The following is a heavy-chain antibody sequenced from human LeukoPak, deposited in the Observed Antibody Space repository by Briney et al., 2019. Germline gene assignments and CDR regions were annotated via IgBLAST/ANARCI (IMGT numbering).Heavy chain of an antibody. J-gene: IGHJ6*02. Sequence: SETLSLTCTVSGGSISTYYWSWFRQPPGKGLEWFGYIYSTGSSNYNPSLKSRVTISVDTSKNQFSLKLSSVTAADTAVYHCARGSTVTTRKFYGMDVWGQGTTVTVSS. CDR2: IYSTGSS. CDR1: GGSISTYY. V-gene: IGHV4-59*01. CDR3: ARGSTVTTRKFYGMDV. D-gene: IGHD4-17*01.